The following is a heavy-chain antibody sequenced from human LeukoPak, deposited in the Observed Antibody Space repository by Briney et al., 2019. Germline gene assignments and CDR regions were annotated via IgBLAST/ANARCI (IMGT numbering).Heavy chain of an antibody. D-gene: IGHD3-22*01. CDR3: ARRDYYDSSGRPDY. CDR2: IYPGDSDT. Sequence: GGSLQTSGKGSGSPFTSYWIGWAGRLPGKGLEWMGIIYPGDSDTIYSPSFQGQATISADKSISTAYLQWSSLKASDTAMYYCARRDYYDSSGRPDYWGQGTLVTVSS. V-gene: IGHV5-51*01. CDR1: GSPFTSYW. J-gene: IGHJ4*02.